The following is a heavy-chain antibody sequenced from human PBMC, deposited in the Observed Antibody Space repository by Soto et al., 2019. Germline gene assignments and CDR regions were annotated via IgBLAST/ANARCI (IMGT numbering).Heavy chain of an antibody. CDR2: IKHDESEK. Sequence: GGSLRLSCAASGFSFSSYWMSWVRQAPGKGLEWVTTIKHDESEKYYVDSVKGRFTVSRDNAENSLYLQMNSLRAEDTAVYYCARGDYFDRRFDYWGQGTLVTVSS. J-gene: IGHJ4*02. CDR1: GFSFSSYW. V-gene: IGHV3-7*03. D-gene: IGHD3-22*01. CDR3: ARGDYFDRRFDY.